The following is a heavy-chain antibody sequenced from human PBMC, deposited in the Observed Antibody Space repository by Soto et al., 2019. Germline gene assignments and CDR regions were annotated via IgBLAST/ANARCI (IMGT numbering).Heavy chain of an antibody. D-gene: IGHD3-22*01. Sequence: QVQLVESGGGLVKPGGSLRLSCAASGFTFSDYYMRWIRQAPGKGLEWVSYISSSSSYTNYADSVKGRFTISRDNAKNAVYQKINSLRAEDAAVYDCASARRTESHYDCGGYTAEYFQYWGQGTLVTVSS. CDR1: GFTFSDYY. V-gene: IGHV3-11*05. J-gene: IGHJ1*01. CDR3: ASARRTESHYDCGGYTAEYFQY. CDR2: ISSSSSYT.